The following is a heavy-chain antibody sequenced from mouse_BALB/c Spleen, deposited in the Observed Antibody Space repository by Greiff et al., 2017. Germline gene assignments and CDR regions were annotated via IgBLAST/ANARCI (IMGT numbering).Heavy chain of an antibody. CDR2: IDPYNGGT. CDR1: GYSFTGYN. V-gene: IGHV1S135*01. Sequence: VQLKESGPELGKPGASVKISCKASGYSFTGYNMYWVKQSHRKSLEWIGYIDPYNGGTSYNQKSKGKATLTVDKSSSTAYMHLNSLTSEDSAIYYCAREGLRPFYAMDYWGQGTSVTVSS. J-gene: IGHJ4*01. CDR3: AREGLRPFYAMDY. D-gene: IGHD2-4*01.